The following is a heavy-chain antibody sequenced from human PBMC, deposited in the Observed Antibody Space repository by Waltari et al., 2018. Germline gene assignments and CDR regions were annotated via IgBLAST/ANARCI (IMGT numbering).Heavy chain of an antibody. CDR1: GGSISSYY. CDR2: IYYSGST. Sequence: QVQLQESGTGLVKPSETLSLTCTVSGGSISSYYWSWIRQPPGKGLEWIGYIYYSGSTNYNPSLKSRVTISVDTSKNQFSLKLSSVTAADTAVYYCARDLRGNWFDPWGQGTLVTVSS. CDR3: ARDLRGNWFDP. V-gene: IGHV4-59*01. D-gene: IGHD3-9*01. J-gene: IGHJ5*02.